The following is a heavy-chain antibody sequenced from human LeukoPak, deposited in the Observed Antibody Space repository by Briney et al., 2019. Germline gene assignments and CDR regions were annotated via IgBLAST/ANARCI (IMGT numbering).Heavy chain of an antibody. CDR3: ARIRQRGTKYYFDY. V-gene: IGHV3-7*01. CDR1: GFTFSSYW. D-gene: IGHD1-7*01. J-gene: IGHJ4*02. Sequence: SGGSLRLSCAASGFTFSSYWMSWVRQAPGEGLEWVANVKQDGSEKYYVDSVKGRFTISRDNAKNSLYLQMSSLRAEDTAVYYCARIRQRGTKYYFDYWGQGTLVTVSS. CDR2: VKQDGSEK.